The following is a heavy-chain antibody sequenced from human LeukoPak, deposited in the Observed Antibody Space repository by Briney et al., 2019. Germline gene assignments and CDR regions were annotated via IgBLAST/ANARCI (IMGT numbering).Heavy chain of an antibody. Sequence: SETLSLTCTVSGASISHSDWSWIRHTAGKGLEWIGRINTSGTKYNPSLKSRVTMSVDTSKNQFSLNLRSVTAADTAMYWCARDLNYWGQGTQITVSS. V-gene: IGHV4-4*07. J-gene: IGHJ4*02. CDR3: ARDLNY. CDR1: GASISHSD. CDR2: INTSGT.